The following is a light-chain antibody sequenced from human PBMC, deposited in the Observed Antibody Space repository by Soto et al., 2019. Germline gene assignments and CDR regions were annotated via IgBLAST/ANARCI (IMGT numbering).Light chain of an antibody. Sequence: IVVTQSPATLSVSTGERATISCRASQSVGNNFAWYQQKPGQAPRLLIFATSTMATGVPARFSGSGSGTEFTLTISCLQSEDFAVYYCQQYGDWPLTFGGGAKVEIE. V-gene: IGKV3-15*01. CDR2: ATS. CDR3: QQYGDWPLT. CDR1: QSVGNN. J-gene: IGKJ4*01.